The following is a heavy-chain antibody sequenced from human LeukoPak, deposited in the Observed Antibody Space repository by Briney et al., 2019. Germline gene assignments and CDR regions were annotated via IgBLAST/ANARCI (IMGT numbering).Heavy chain of an antibody. V-gene: IGHV1-8*01. Sequence: ASVKVSCKASGYTFTSYDIDWVRQATGQGLEWMGWMNPNSGNTGYAQKFQGRVTMTRNTSISTAYMELSSLRSEDTAVYYCARFFSRRGVIYGMDVWGQGTTVTVSS. D-gene: IGHD2/OR15-2a*01. CDR2: MNPNSGNT. CDR1: GYTFTSYD. CDR3: ARFFSRRGVIYGMDV. J-gene: IGHJ6*02.